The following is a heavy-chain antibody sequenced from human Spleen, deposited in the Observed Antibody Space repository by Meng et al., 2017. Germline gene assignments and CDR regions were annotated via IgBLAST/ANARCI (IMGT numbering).Heavy chain of an antibody. J-gene: IGHJ4*02. Sequence: QGQLVQSGSELRQPGASVKVSCKASGYTLTSYAINWLRQAPGQGLEWMGWIDTKTGNPTYAQGFTGRFVFSLDTSVSTAYLQISSLKADDTAVYYCTRDGYSDCSSTSCFDYWGQGTLVTVSS. CDR2: IDTKTGNP. V-gene: IGHV7-4-1*02. CDR3: TRDGYSDCSSTSCFDY. D-gene: IGHD2-2*01. CDR1: GYTLTSYA.